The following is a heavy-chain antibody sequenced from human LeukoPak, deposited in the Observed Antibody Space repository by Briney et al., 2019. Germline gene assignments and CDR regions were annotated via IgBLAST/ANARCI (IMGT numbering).Heavy chain of an antibody. CDR1: GFTFSSSA. CDR3: ARDPEYQLLYYFDY. CDR2: ISFDGSNK. Sequence: GGSLRLSCTASGFTFSSSAMHWVRQAPGKGLEWVAVISFDGSNKYYADSVKGRFTISRDNSKNTLYLQMNSLRAEDTAVYYCARDPEYQLLYYFDYWGQGTLVTVPS. J-gene: IGHJ4*02. V-gene: IGHV3-30-3*01. D-gene: IGHD2-2*01.